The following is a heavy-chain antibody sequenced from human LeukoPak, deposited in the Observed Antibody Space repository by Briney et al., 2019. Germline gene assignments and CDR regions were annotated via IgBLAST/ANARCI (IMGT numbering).Heavy chain of an antibody. Sequence: GASVKVSCKASGYTFTGYYMHWVRQAPGQGLEWMGGIIPIFGTANYAQKFQGRVTITADESTSTAYMELSSLRSEDTAVYYCARGYRYYDSSGYLDYWGQGTLVTVSS. CDR3: ARGYRYYDSSGYLDY. J-gene: IGHJ4*02. V-gene: IGHV1-69*13. CDR1: GYTFTGYY. CDR2: IIPIFGTA. D-gene: IGHD3-22*01.